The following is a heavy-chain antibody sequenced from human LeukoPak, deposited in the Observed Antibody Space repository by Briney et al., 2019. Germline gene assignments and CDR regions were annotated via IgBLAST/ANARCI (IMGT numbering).Heavy chain of an antibody. CDR3: ARVRMNDFWSGYYYLDTATHGYFDY. D-gene: IGHD3-3*01. Sequence: SETLSLTCTVSGGSISSGVYYWSWIRQPPGKGLEWIGEINHSGSTNYNPSLKSRVTISVDTSKNQFSLKLSSVTAADTAVYYCARVRMNDFWSGYYYLDTATHGYFDYWGQGTLVTVSS. CDR1: GGSISSGVYY. J-gene: IGHJ4*02. V-gene: IGHV4-34*01. CDR2: INHSGST.